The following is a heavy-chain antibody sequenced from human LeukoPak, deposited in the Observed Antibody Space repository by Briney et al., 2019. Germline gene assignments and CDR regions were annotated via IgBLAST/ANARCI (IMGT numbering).Heavy chain of an antibody. Sequence: GGSLRLSCAASGFTFSSYAMHWVRQAPGKGLEWVAVISYDGSNKYYADSVKGRFTISRDNSKNTLYLQMNSLRAEDTAVYYCARGDNRPHAFDIWGQGTMVTVSS. D-gene: IGHD1-1*01. CDR3: ARGDNRPHAFDI. CDR1: GFTFSSYA. J-gene: IGHJ3*02. CDR2: ISYDGSNK. V-gene: IGHV3-30-3*01.